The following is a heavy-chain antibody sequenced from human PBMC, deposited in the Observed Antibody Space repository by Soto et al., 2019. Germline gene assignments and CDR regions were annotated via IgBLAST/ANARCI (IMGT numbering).Heavy chain of an antibody. Sequence: SETLSLTCTVSGGSISSYYWSWIRQPPGKGLEWIGYIYYSGSTNYNPSLKSRVTISVDTSKNQFSLKLSSVTAADTAVYYCAREWWEPGGYYYYGMDVWGQGTTVTVSS. CDR3: AREWWEPGGYYYYGMDV. J-gene: IGHJ6*02. CDR1: GGSISSYY. D-gene: IGHD1-26*01. CDR2: IYYSGST. V-gene: IGHV4-59*01.